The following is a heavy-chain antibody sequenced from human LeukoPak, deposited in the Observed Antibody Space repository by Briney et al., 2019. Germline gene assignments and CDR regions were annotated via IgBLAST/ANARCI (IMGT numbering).Heavy chain of an antibody. J-gene: IGHJ4*02. CDR3: ARAGYCSGGTCYSSYFDY. D-gene: IGHD2-15*01. Sequence: PGGSLRLSCAASGFTFSSYWIPWVRQAPGKGLVWVSRINSDGSSTSYADSVKGRFTISRDNAKNTLYLQMNSLRAEDTAVYYCARAGYCSGGTCYSSYFDYWGQGTLVTVSS. V-gene: IGHV3-74*01. CDR2: INSDGSST. CDR1: GFTFSSYW.